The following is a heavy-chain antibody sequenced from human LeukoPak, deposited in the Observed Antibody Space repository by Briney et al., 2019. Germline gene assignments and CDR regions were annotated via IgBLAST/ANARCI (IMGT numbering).Heavy chain of an antibody. Sequence: PGGSLRLSCSASGFTFSDYTMHWVRQAPGKGLEYVSAMSPKWGITYYADSVKGRFTISRDNSKNTLYLQMSSLRTDDTAVYYCVRPVGYCSGTRCAGFDYWGLGTLVTVSS. J-gene: IGHJ4*02. V-gene: IGHV3-64D*09. CDR3: VRPVGYCSGTRCAGFDY. D-gene: IGHD2-2*01. CDR1: GFTFSDYT. CDR2: MSPKWGIT.